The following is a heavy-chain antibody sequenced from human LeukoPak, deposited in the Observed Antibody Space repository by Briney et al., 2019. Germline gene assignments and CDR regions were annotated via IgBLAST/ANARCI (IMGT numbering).Heavy chain of an antibody. D-gene: IGHD6-13*01. CDR3: ARLYIAAAGTGFDP. CDR1: GGSISSSSYY. Sequence: SETLSLTCTVSGGSISSSSYYWGWIRQPPGKGLEWIGSIYYSGSTYYNPSLKSRVTISVDTSKNQFSLKLSSVTAADTAVYYCARLYIAAAGTGFDPWGQGTLVTVSS. CDR2: IYYSGST. J-gene: IGHJ5*02. V-gene: IGHV4-39*01.